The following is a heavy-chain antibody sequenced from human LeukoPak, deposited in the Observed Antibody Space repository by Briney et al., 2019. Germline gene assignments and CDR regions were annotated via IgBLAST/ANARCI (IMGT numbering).Heavy chain of an antibody. CDR1: GFTFSTYG. D-gene: IGHD2-2*02. CDR3: AKTSDQLLYSKFDY. V-gene: IGHV3-30*02. CDR2: IQYDGDFK. Sequence: GGSLRLSCAASGFTFSTYGMHWVRQAPGKGLEWVAFIQYDGDFKYCADSVKGRFTISRDNSKNTLYLQMNSLRAEDTAVYYCAKTSDQLLYSKFDYWGQGTLVTVSS. J-gene: IGHJ4*02.